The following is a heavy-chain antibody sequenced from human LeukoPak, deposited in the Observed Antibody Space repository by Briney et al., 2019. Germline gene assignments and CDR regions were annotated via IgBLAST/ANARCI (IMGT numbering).Heavy chain of an antibody. CDR1: GFTFDDYA. D-gene: IGHD3-22*01. J-gene: IGHJ4*02. CDR2: ISWNSGSI. CDR3: AKDLSRAGYYDNSNILGYFDY. V-gene: IGHV3-9*01. Sequence: GRSLRLSCAASGFTFDDYAMHWVRQAPGKGLEWVSGISWNSGSIGYADSVKGRFTISRDNAKNSLYLQMNSLRAEDTALYYCAKDLSRAGYYDNSNILGYFDYWGQGTLVTVSS.